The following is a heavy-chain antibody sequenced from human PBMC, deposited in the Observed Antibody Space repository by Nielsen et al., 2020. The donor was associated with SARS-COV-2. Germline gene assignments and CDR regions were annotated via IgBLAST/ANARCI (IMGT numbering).Heavy chain of an antibody. CDR3: ARETYYDSSYYSDYLDY. CDR1: GFNFNSYA. CDR2: LSYDSNNK. V-gene: IGHV3-30*04. Sequence: GESLKISCAASGFNFNSYAMHWVRQAPGKGLEWVAVLSYDSNNKYYGDSVKGRFTISRDNSKNTLFLQMNSLRPEDTAVYYCARETYYDSSYYSDYLDYWGQGTLVTVSS. J-gene: IGHJ4*02. D-gene: IGHD3-22*01.